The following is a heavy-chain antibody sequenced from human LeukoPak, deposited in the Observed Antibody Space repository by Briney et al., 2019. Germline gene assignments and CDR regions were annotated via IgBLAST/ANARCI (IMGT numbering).Heavy chain of an antibody. CDR1: GDTFSSYA. J-gene: IGHJ4*02. CDR2: IHPSTGNP. CDR3: ARAFQSLGGLSLPDY. Sequence: ASVKVSCKASGDTFSSYAISWGRQAPGQGLEWMGWIHPSTGNPTYAQGFTGRFVFSLDTSVSTTYLQISSLKAEDTAVYFCARAFQSLGGLSLPDYWGQGTLLTVSS. V-gene: IGHV7-4-1*02. D-gene: IGHD3-16*02.